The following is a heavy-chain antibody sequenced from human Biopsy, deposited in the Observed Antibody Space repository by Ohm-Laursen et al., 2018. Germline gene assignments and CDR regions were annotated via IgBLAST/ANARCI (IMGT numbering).Heavy chain of an antibody. CDR2: INPNSGNT. V-gene: IGHV1-2*02. CDR1: GYTFAGYY. CDR3: ARVPAYPGIDGHFGLDL. J-gene: IGHJ6*02. Sequence: SSVKVSCKASGYTFAGYYLHWVRQAPGHGLEWMAWINPNSGNTNYAQRFQGRLTVTRDTSIDAAYMELTSLTFADTAIYYCARVPAYPGIDGHFGLDLWGQGTTVTVSS. D-gene: IGHD3-3*02.